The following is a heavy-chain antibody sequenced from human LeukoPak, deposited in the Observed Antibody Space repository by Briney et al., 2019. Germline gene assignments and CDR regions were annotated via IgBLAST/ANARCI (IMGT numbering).Heavy chain of an antibody. CDR2: ISAYNGNT. D-gene: IGHD6-19*01. V-gene: IGHV1-18*04. Sequence: ASVKVSCKASGYTFTSYGISWVRQAPGQGLEWMGWISAYNGNTNYAQKLQGRVTMTTDTSTSTAYMELRSLRTDVTAVYYCASGNSSGWYSGFCFDYWGQGTLVTVSS. CDR1: GYTFTSYG. J-gene: IGHJ4*02. CDR3: ASGNSSGWYSGFCFDY.